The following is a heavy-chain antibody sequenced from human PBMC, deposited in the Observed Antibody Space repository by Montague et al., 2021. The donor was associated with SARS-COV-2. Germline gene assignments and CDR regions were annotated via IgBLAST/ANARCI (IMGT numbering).Heavy chain of an antibody. CDR2: IFYTGNT. Sequence: SETLSLTCSVSGADVSRGNYYWSWIRQPPGMGLEWIGYIFYTGNTNYNPSLKSRVTISVDTSKSLFSLDLTSVTAADTAVYYCARITFCTKVNCFGLFYFDVWGQGATVTVSS. CDR1: GADVSRGNYY. V-gene: IGHV4-61*03. J-gene: IGHJ6*02. D-gene: IGHD1-20*01. CDR3: ARITFCTKVNCFGLFYFDV.